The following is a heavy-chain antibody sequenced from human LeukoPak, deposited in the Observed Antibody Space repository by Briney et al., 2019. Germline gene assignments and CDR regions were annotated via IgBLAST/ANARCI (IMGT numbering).Heavy chain of an antibody. Sequence: SETLSLTCTVSGVSISSSNSYWGWIRQPPGKGLEWIGSIYYSGSTNYNPSLKSRVTISVDTSKNQFSLKLSPVTAADTAVYYCARETGRRAFDIWGQGTMVTVSS. CDR1: GVSISSSNSY. CDR2: IYYSGST. V-gene: IGHV4-39*07. D-gene: IGHD1-14*01. J-gene: IGHJ3*02. CDR3: ARETGRRAFDI.